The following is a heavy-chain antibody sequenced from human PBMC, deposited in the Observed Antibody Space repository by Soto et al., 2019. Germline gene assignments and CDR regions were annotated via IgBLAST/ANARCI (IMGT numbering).Heavy chain of an antibody. V-gene: IGHV1-18*01. J-gene: IGHJ6*02. CDR3: AREGPASYYYYGMDV. CDR1: GYSFTTYG. CDR2: ISGYNGNT. Sequence: QVQLVQSRGEVKKPGASVKVSCKTSGYSFTTYGISWVRQAPGQGLEWMGWISGYNGNTNYAQKLQGRVTMTTDTTTSTANMELRSLRSDDTAVYYCAREGPASYYYYGMDVWGQGSTVTVSS.